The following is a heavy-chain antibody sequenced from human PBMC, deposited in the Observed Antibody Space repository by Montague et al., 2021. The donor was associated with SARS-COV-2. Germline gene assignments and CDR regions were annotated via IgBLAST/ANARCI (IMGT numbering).Heavy chain of an antibody. J-gene: IGHJ5*01. Sequence: TLSLTCTVSGGTISSGSYYWSWIRQRAGKGPEWIGRVYASGITNYNPSLKSRVTISLDTSKNQFSMRLSSVTAADTALYYCIRGFASVDSWGQGTLVTVSS. V-gene: IGHV4-61*02. CDR1: GGTISSGSYY. CDR3: IRGFASVDS. CDR2: VYASGIT.